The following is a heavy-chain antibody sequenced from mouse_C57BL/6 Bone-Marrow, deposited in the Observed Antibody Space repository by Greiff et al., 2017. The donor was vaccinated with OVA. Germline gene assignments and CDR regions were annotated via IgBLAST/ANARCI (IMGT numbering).Heavy chain of an antibody. V-gene: IGHV1-15*01. CDR1: GYTITDSD. Sequence: QVHVQQSGAELVRPGASVTLSCTASGYTITDSDMHWVKQTPVHGLEWIGAIDPETGGTTYNQKFKGKAILTADKSSSTAYMELRSLTSADSAVYDCTRGYSYYLAMDYWGQGTSVTVSA. CDR2: IDPETGGT. J-gene: IGHJ4*01. CDR3: TRGYSYYLAMDY. D-gene: IGHD2-12*01.